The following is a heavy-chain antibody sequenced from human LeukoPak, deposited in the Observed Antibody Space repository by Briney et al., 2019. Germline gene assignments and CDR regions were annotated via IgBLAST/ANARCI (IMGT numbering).Heavy chain of an antibody. J-gene: IGHJ4*02. D-gene: IGHD6-19*01. CDR3: ARTPMIAVAGTFDY. CDR1: GGSISSYY. CDR2: IYTSGST. V-gene: IGHV4-4*07. Sequence: PSETLSLTCTVSGGSISSYYWSWIRQPAGKGLEWIGRIYTSGSTNYNPSPKSRVTMSVDTSKNQFSLKLSSVTAADTAVYYCARTPMIAVAGTFDYWGQGTLVTVSS.